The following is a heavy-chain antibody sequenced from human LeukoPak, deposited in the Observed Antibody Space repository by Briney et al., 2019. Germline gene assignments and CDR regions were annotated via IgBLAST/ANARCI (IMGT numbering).Heavy chain of an antibody. CDR2: INPNSGGT. CDR1: GYTFTGYY. Sequence: ASVKVSCKASGYTFTGYYMHWVRQAPGQGLEWMGWINPNSGGTNYAQKFQGGVTMTRDTSISTAYMELSRLRSDDTAVYYCASLAAAGSSWDFWGQGTLVTVSS. CDR3: ASLAAAGSSWDF. D-gene: IGHD6-13*01. V-gene: IGHV1-2*02. J-gene: IGHJ4*02.